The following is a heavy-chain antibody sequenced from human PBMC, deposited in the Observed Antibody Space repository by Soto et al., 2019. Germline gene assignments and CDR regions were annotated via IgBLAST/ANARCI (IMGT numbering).Heavy chain of an antibody. Sequence: PGGSLRLSCAASGFTFSSYGMHWVRQAPGKGLEWVAVIWYDGSNKYYADSVKGRFTISRDNSKNTLYLQMNSLRAEDTAVYYCAREISIAAAGYYYYGMDVWGQGTTVTVSS. CDR1: GFTFSSYG. CDR2: IWYDGSNK. D-gene: IGHD6-13*01. CDR3: AREISIAAAGYYYYGMDV. V-gene: IGHV3-33*01. J-gene: IGHJ6*02.